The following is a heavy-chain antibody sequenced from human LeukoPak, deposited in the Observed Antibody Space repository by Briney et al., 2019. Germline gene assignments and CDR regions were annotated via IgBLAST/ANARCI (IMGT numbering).Heavy chain of an antibody. V-gene: IGHV3-48*02. Sequence: PGGSLRLSCAASGFSFSTYSMNWVRQAPGKGLEWISYISSSSTIYYADSVKGRFTISRDNAKNSLYLQMNSLRDEDTAVYYCATVGGVSGRAFDMWGQGTVVTVSS. CDR1: GFSFSTYS. CDR3: ATVGGVSGRAFDM. CDR2: ISSSSTI. D-gene: IGHD2-8*01. J-gene: IGHJ3*02.